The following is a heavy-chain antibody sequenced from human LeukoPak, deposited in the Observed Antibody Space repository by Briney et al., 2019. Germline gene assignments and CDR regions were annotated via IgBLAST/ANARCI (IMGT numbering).Heavy chain of an antibody. CDR2: IIPIFGTA. Sequence: SVKVSCKASGGTFSSYAISWVRQAPEQGLEWMGGIIPIFGTANYAQKFQGRVTITADESTSTAYMELSSLRSEDTAVYYCAREPVSDYDFSSHNWFDPWGQGTLVTVSS. V-gene: IGHV1-69*13. CDR3: AREPVSDYDFSSHNWFDP. D-gene: IGHD3-3*01. J-gene: IGHJ5*02. CDR1: GGTFSSYA.